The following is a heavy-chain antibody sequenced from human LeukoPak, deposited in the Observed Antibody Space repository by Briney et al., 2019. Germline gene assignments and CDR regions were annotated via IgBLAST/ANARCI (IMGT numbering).Heavy chain of an antibody. V-gene: IGHV3-23*01. CDR1: GFTFSTYA. CDR3: VKASSSSPQYNWFDA. J-gene: IGHJ5*02. Sequence: GGSLRLSCAASGFTFSTYAMSWVRQAPGKGLEWVSVVSGTGGRTYYADSVKGRFTISRDNSKNTLYLQMNSLRAEDAALYYCVKASSSSPQYNWFDAWGQGTLVTVSS. CDR2: VSGTGGRT. D-gene: IGHD6-6*01.